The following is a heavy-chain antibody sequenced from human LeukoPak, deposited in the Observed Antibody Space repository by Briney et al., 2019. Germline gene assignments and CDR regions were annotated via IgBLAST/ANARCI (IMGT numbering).Heavy chain of an antibody. CDR3: ARDDYGDSNWFDP. V-gene: IGHV1-2*02. D-gene: IGHD4-17*01. Sequence: ASVKVSCKASGYTFTGFYMHWVRQAPGQGLEWMGWINPNSCGTNYAQKFQGRVTMTRDTSISTAYMELSRLRSDDTAVYYCARDDYGDSNWFDPWGQGTLVTVSS. CDR2: INPNSCGT. CDR1: GYTFTGFY. J-gene: IGHJ5*02.